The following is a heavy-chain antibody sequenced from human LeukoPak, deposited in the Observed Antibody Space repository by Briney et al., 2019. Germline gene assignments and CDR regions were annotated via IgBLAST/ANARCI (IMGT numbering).Heavy chain of an antibody. CDR2: IIPIFGTA. D-gene: IGHD2-21*02. V-gene: IGHV1-69*01. Sequence: EASVKVSCKASGGTFSSYAISWVRQAPGQGLEWMGGIIPIFGTANYAQKFQGRVTITADESTSTAYMELSSLRSEDTAVYYCARDNDRGLAYCGGDCYQDYWGQGTLVTVSS. CDR3: ARDNDRGLAYCGGDCYQDY. CDR1: GGTFSSYA. J-gene: IGHJ4*02.